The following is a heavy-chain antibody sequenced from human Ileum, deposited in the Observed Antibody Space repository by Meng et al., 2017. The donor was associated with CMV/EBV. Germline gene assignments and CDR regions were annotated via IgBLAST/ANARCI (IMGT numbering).Heavy chain of an antibody. CDR3: VRLNTLTPFDY. V-gene: IGHV3-74*01. D-gene: IGHD3-9*01. CDR1: GFTFSSYW. Sequence: SCAAYGFTFSSYWMHWVRQAPGKGLVWVSRINTDGSSTSYADSVKGRFTISRDNAKNTLYLQMNSLRAEDTAVYYCVRLNTLTPFDYWGQGTLVTVSS. J-gene: IGHJ4*02. CDR2: INTDGSST.